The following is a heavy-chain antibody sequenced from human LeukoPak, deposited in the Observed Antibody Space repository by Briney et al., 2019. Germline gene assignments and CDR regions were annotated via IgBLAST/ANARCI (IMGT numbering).Heavy chain of an antibody. CDR2: INAGNGNT. V-gene: IGHV1-3*01. J-gene: IGHJ5*02. D-gene: IGHD3-10*01. CDR3: ARDPSPGSYTVWFDP. CDR1: GYTFTSYA. Sequence: AASVKVSCKASGYTFTSYAMHWVRQAPGQRLEWMGWINAGNGNTKYSQKFQGRVTITRDTSASTAYMELSSLRSEDTAVYYCARDPSPGSYTVWFDPWGRGTLVTVPS.